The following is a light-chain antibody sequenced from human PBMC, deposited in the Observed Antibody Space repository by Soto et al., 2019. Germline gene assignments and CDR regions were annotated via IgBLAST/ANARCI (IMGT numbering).Light chain of an antibody. CDR1: QSVSSSY. V-gene: IGKV3-20*01. Sequence: EIVLTQSPGTLSLSPGERATLSCRASQSVSSSYLAWYQQKPGQAPRLLIYGASSRATGIPDRFSGSGSGTDFTLTISRLEPEDFAVYYCQQYGSSPPVDSTFGPGTKVDIK. J-gene: IGKJ3*01. CDR3: QQYGSSPPVDST. CDR2: GAS.